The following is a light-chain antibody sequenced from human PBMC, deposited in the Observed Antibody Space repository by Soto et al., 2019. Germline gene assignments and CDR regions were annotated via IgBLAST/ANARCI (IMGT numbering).Light chain of an antibody. J-gene: IGKJ4*01. CDR2: AAS. CDR1: QGISSY. Sequence: DIQLTQSPSFLSASVGDRVTITCRASQGISSYLAWYQQKPGKAPKLLIYAASTLQSGVPSRFCGSGSGTEFTLTISSLQPEDFATYYCQQLNSYPFTFGGGTKVEIK. V-gene: IGKV1-9*01. CDR3: QQLNSYPFT.